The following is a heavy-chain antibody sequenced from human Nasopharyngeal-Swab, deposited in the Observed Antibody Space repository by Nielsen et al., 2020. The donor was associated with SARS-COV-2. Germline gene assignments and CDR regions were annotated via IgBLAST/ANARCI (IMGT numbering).Heavy chain of an antibody. CDR3: AREGVVVTALSV. D-gene: IGHD2-21*02. V-gene: IGHV1-18*01. CDR2: ISAYNGNT. J-gene: IGHJ4*02. Sequence: ASVKVSCKASGYTFTSYDINWVRQAPGQGLEWMGWISAYNGNTNYAQKLQGRVTMTTDTSTSTAYMELRSLRSDDTAVYYCAREGVVVTALSVWGQGTLVTVSS. CDR1: GYTFTSYD.